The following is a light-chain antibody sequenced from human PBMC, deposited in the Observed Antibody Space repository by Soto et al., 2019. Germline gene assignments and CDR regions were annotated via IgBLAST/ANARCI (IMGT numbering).Light chain of an antibody. CDR1: SSDVGGYNY. V-gene: IGLV2-14*01. CDR3: RSYTSSSTLV. Sequence: QSALTQPASVSGSPGQSITISFTGTSSDVGGYNYVSWYQQHPGKAPKLMIYEVSKRPSGVSNRVSGSKSGNTASLTISGLQAEDEADYYCRSYTSSSTLVFGTGTKLTVL. CDR2: EVS. J-gene: IGLJ1*01.